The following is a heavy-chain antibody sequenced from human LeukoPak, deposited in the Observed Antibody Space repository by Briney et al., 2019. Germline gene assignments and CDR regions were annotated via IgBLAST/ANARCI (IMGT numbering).Heavy chain of an antibody. D-gene: IGHD2-21*01. CDR1: GFTLSRYA. CDR3: AKSDLAYCGGDCYSDY. CDR2: ISGGGGST. Sequence: GGPLRLSCAASGFTLSRYAMTWVRQAPGKGLDWVSGISGGGGSTYYADTVKGRFTISRDNSKNTLYLQMNSLRAEDTAVYYCAKSDLAYCGGDCYSDYWGQGTLVTVSS. J-gene: IGHJ4*02. V-gene: IGHV3-23*01.